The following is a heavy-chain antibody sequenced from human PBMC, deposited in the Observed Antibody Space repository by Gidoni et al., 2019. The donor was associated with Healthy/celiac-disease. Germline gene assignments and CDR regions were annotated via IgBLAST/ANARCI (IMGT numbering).Heavy chain of an antibody. J-gene: IGHJ4*02. D-gene: IGHD6-19*01. Sequence: QVQLQQWGAGLLKPSETLSLTCAVYGGSFSGYYWSWIRQPPGKGLEWIGEINHSGSTNYNPSLKSQVTISVDTSKNQFSLKLSSVTAADTAVYYCARGRGDIAVAGFFDYWGQGTLVTVSS. CDR1: GGSFSGYY. CDR3: ARGRGDIAVAGFFDY. CDR2: INHSGST. V-gene: IGHV4-34*01.